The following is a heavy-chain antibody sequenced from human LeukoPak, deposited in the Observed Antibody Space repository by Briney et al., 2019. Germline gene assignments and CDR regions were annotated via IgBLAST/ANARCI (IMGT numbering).Heavy chain of an antibody. Sequence: GGSLRLSCAASGFTFSSHGMHWVRQAPGKGLEWVAVISYDGSNKYYADSVKGRFTISRDNSKNTLYLQMNSLRAEDTAVYYCAKDRRYCSSTSCYAIKDYWGQGTLVTVSS. D-gene: IGHD2-2*01. V-gene: IGHV3-30*18. CDR2: ISYDGSNK. J-gene: IGHJ4*02. CDR3: AKDRRYCSSTSCYAIKDY. CDR1: GFTFSSHG.